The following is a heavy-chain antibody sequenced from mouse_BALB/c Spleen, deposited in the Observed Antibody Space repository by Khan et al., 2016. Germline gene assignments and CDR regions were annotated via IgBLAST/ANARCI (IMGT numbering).Heavy chain of an antibody. CDR3: VRGDY. V-gene: IGHV1S136*01. CDR2: VNPYTDGT. J-gene: IGHJ2*01. Sequence: EVQLQESGPVLVKPGTSVKMSCKASGYTFTPYIIHWAKQKPGQGLEWIGYVNPYTDGTQYNEKFKHKATLTSDKSSSTAYMDLSSLTSDDSAVYYCVRGDYWGQGTTLTVSS. CDR1: GYTFTPYI.